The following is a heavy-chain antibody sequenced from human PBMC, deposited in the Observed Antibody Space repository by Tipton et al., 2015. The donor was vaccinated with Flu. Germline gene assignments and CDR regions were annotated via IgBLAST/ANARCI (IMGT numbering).Heavy chain of an antibody. CDR1: GFTFDDYG. CDR2: INWNGGST. CDR3: ARVKGSGYYDAFDI. D-gene: IGHD3-22*01. J-gene: IGHJ3*02. V-gene: IGHV3-20*04. Sequence: GSLRLSCAASGFTFDDYGMSWVRQAPGKGLEWVSGINWNGGSTGYADSVKGRFTISRDNAKNSLYLQMNSLRAEDTALYYCARVKGSGYYDAFDIWGQGTMVTVSS.